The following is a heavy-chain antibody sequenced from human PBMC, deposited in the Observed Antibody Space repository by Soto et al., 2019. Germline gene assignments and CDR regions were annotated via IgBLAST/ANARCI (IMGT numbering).Heavy chain of an antibody. CDR2: INHSGST. CDR3: ARGPAEDPAASPASYMEF. J-gene: IGHJ6*03. V-gene: IGHV4-34*01. Sequence: SSETLALTCAVCGGCLRGSYWGWIRQPPGKGLEWIGEINHSGSTNYNPSLKSRVTITVDTSKNQLSLKLSSVTAADTAVFYCARGPAEDPAASPASYMEFWGNGTSVTVS. D-gene: IGHD2-2*01. CDR1: GGCLRGSY.